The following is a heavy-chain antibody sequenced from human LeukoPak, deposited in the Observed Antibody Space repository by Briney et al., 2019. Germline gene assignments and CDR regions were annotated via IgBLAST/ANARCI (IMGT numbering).Heavy chain of an antibody. CDR2: IYPGDSDT. CDR3: ARRLFGGNSLGGFDI. V-gene: IGHV5-51*01. CDR1: GYSFTSYW. J-gene: IGHJ3*02. Sequence: GESLKISCKGSGYSFTSYWIGWVRQMTGKGLEWMGLIYPGDSDTSYSPSFQGQVTISADKSISTPYLQWSSLRASGTALYYGARRLFGGNSLGGFDIWGQGTMVTVSS. D-gene: IGHD4-23*01.